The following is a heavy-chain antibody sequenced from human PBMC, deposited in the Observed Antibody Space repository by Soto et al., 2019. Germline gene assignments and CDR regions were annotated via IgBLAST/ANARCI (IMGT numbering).Heavy chain of an antibody. CDR3: ASSGASWGIFAIDFDY. CDR2: INHSGST. D-gene: IGHD3-10*01. CDR1: GGSFSGYY. Sequence: SETLSLTCAVYGGSFSGYYWSWIRQPPGKGLEWIGEINHSGSTNYNPSLKSRVTISVDTSKNQFSLKLSSVTAADTAVYYCASSGASWGIFAIDFDYWGQGTLVTVSS. V-gene: IGHV4-34*01. J-gene: IGHJ4*02.